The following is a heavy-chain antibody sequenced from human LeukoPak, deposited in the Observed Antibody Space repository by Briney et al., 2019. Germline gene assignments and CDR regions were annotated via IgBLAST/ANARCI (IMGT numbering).Heavy chain of an antibody. CDR3: AKDYYYDSSGYYSPDFDY. CDR2: ISYDGSNK. CDR1: GFTFSSYG. D-gene: IGHD3-22*01. J-gene: IGHJ4*02. Sequence: RPGGSLRLSCAASGFTFSSYGMPWVRQAPGKGPEWVTVISYDGSNKYYADSVKGRFTISRDNSKNTLYLQMNSLRAEDTAVYYCAKDYYYDSSGYYSPDFDYWGQGTLVTVSS. V-gene: IGHV3-30*18.